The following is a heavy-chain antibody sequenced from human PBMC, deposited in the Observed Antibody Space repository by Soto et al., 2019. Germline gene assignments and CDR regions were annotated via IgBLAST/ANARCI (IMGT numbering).Heavy chain of an antibody. J-gene: IGHJ4*02. V-gene: IGHV1-18*01. CDR3: ASRLAAAELV. Sequence: QVQLVQSGAEVKKPGSSVKVSCKASGYTFTNYGISWVRQAPGQGLEWMGWINPYNGNTNYAQKLQGRVTMTTDTSTSTAYMELRSLRSDDTAVDYCASRLAAAELVWGQGTLVTVSS. CDR2: INPYNGNT. CDR1: GYTFTNYG. D-gene: IGHD6-13*01.